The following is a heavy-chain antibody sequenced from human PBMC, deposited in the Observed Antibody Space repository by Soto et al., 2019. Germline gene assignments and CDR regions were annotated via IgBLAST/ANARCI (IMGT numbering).Heavy chain of an antibody. D-gene: IGHD1-7*01. Sequence: GGSLRLSCAASGFTFSNYAMSWVRQAPGKGLEWVSGISYSGDNTYYADPVKGRFTVSRDNSRNTLYLQMNRLRAEDTAVYYCAKSDVELYLHGLDVWGQGTTVTVSS. CDR1: GFTFSNYA. CDR2: ISYSGDNT. V-gene: IGHV3-23*01. J-gene: IGHJ6*02. CDR3: AKSDVELYLHGLDV.